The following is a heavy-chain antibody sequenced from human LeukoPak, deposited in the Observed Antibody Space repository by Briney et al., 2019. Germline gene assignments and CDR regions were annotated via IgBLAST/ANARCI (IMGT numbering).Heavy chain of an antibody. CDR1: GFTFSSYG. V-gene: IGHV3-30*18. Sequence: PGGSLRLSCAASGFTFSSYGMHWVRQAPGKGLEWVAVISYDGSNKYYADSVKGRFTISRDNSKNTLYLQMNSLRAEDTAVYSCAKGIVVPAAIGPFYGMDVWGQGTTVTVSS. CDR3: AKGIVVPAAIGPFYGMDV. D-gene: IGHD2-2*02. CDR2: ISYDGSNK. J-gene: IGHJ6*02.